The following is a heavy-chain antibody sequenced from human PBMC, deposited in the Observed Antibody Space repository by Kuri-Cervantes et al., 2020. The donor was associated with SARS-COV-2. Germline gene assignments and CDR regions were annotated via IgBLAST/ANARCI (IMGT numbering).Heavy chain of an antibody. J-gene: IGHJ6*02. Sequence: LSLTCAASGFTFSSYEMNWVRQAPGKGLEWISYISTSGRTIYYADSLKGRFTISRDNARNSLYLQMNSLRAEDTAVYYCARVLGGGYDMDVWGQGTTVTVSS. CDR3: ARVLGGGYDMDV. V-gene: IGHV3-48*03. D-gene: IGHD3-16*01. CDR1: GFTFSSYE. CDR2: ISTSGRTI.